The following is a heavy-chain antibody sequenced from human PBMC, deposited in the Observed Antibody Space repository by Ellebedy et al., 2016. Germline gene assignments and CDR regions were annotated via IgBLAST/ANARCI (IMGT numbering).Heavy chain of an antibody. J-gene: IGHJ4*02. D-gene: IGHD5-18*01. V-gene: IGHV4-30-2*01. CDR1: GGSISSGGYS. CDR3: ASDSQVDTAMALALDY. Sequence: SETLSLXCAVSGGSISSGGYSWSWIRQPPGKGLEWIGYIYHSGSTYYNPSLKSRVTISVDTSKNQFSLKLSSVTAADTAVYYCASDSQVDTAMALALDYWGQGTLVTVSS. CDR2: IYHSGST.